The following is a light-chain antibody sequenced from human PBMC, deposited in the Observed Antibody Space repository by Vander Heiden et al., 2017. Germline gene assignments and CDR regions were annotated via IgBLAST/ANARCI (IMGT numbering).Light chain of an antibody. CDR1: QNAYSNF. CDR2: GTS. Sequence: EIVLTHSPGTLFLSPGDSATLSCRASQNAYSNFLAWYQQKPGQPPRLLIYGTSSRAAGVPDRFSGSGSGTDFTLTISRLEPEDFAVYYCQQCAASPVTFGRGTKVELK. V-gene: IGKV3-20*01. CDR3: QQCAASPVT. J-gene: IGKJ1*01.